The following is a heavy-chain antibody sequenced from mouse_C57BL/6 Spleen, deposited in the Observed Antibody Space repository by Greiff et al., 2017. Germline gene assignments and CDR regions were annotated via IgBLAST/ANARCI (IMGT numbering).Heavy chain of an antibody. CDR1: GFTFSSYA. V-gene: IGHV5-9-1*02. J-gene: IGHJ3*01. D-gene: IGHD1-1*01. Sequence: EVHLVESGEGLVKPGGSLKLSCAASGFTFSSYAMSWVRQTPEKRLEWVAYISSGGDYIYYADTVKGRFTISRDNARNTLYLQMSSLKSEDTAMYYCTRDPPTTYGSGAWFAYWGQGTLVTVSA. CDR2: ISSGGDYI. CDR3: TRDPPTTYGSGAWFAY.